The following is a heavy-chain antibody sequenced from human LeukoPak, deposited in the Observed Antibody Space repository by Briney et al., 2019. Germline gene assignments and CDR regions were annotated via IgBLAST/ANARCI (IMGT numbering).Heavy chain of an antibody. CDR2: INPGDSDV. Sequence: GESLKISCQGFGYSFTNFWIGWVRPMPGKGLEWVGIINPGDSDVRYSPSFQGQVTISADKSISTAYLQWSSLKASDTAMYYCARNWLQWSFDYWGQGTLVTVSS. CDR3: ARNWLQWSFDY. D-gene: IGHD5-24*01. V-gene: IGHV5-51*01. J-gene: IGHJ4*02. CDR1: GYSFTNFW.